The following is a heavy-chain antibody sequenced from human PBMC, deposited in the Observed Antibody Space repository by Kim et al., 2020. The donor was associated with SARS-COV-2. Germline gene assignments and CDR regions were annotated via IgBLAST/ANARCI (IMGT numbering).Heavy chain of an antibody. CDR2: TYYRSKWYH. V-gene: IGHV6-1*01. J-gene: IGHJ5*02. CDR1: GDSVSSNSGG. D-gene: IGHD2-8*01. Sequence: SQTLSLTCAISGDSVSSNSGGWNWVRQSPSRGLEWLGRTYYRSKWYHDYGVSVQGRISINPDTSKNQFSLQVNSVTPEDTAVYYCARGWYWFDPWGQGILVTVSS. CDR3: ARGWYWFDP.